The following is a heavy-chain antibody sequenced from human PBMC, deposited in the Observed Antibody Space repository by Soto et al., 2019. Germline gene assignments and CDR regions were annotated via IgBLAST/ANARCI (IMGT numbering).Heavy chain of an antibody. V-gene: IGHV1-3*01. Sequence: GASVEVSCKASGYTFTSYAIHWVRQAPGQRLEWMGWSNAGNGNTKYSQKCQGRVTITRDTSASTAYMELSSLRSEDTAVYYCESRYCSGGSCFPFDYWGQGTLGAVSS. J-gene: IGHJ4*02. CDR1: GYTFTSYA. CDR2: SNAGNGNT. D-gene: IGHD2-15*01. CDR3: ESRYCSGGSCFPFDY.